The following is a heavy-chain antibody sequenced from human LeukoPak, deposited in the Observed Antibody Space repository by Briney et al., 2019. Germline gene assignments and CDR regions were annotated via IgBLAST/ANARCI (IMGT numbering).Heavy chain of an antibody. CDR2: ISSSGSTI. CDR3: ARGRILRVQLERLLWFDP. CDR1: GFTFSSYE. Sequence: PGGSLRLSCAASGFTFSSYEMNWVRQAPGKGLEWVSYISSSGSTIYYADSVKGRFTISRDNAKNSLYLQMNSLRAEDTAVYYCARGRILRVQLERLLWFDPWGQGTLVTVSS. J-gene: IGHJ5*02. V-gene: IGHV3-48*03. D-gene: IGHD1-1*01.